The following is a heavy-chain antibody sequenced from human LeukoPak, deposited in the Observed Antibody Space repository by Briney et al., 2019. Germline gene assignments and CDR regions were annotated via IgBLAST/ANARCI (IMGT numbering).Heavy chain of an antibody. CDR1: GFTFSNAW. CDR3: AKDVATGTFNFDY. J-gene: IGHJ4*02. D-gene: IGHD2-21*02. CDR2: ISGGGDST. Sequence: GGSLRLSCAASGFTFSNAWMSWVRQAPGKGLEWVSAISGGGDSTYYADSVKGRFTISRGNSKNTLYLHMNSLTAEDTAVYYCAKDVATGTFNFDYWGQGTLVTVSS. V-gene: IGHV3-23*01.